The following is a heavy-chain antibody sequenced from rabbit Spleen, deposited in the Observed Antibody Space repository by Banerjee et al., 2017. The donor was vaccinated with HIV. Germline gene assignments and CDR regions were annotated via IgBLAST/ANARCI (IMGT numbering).Heavy chain of an antibody. Sequence: QSLEESGGDLVKPGASLTLTCTASGFSFSSGYDMCWVRQAPGKGPEWIACIYTGNSGRTYYASWARGRFTISKTSSTTVTLQMTSLTAADTATYFCARDLDGVIGWNFGWWGPGTL. V-gene: IGHV1S40*01. CDR2: IYTGNSGRT. J-gene: IGHJ4*01. CDR3: ARDLDGVIGWNFGW. CDR1: GFSFSSGYD. D-gene: IGHD2-1*01.